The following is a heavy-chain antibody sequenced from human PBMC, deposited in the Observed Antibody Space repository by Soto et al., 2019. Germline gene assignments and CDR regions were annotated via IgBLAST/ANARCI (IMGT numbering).Heavy chain of an antibody. V-gene: IGHV4-39*01. Sequence: SETQSLTCTFSGCSIISSSSSWGWIRKPPGKGLEWLGIISYSGSTYYSPSLKSRVTISVDASKNLFSLKLSSVTAADTAVYYCARTYVTDVVVVPASKDYMDVWGKGTTVTVSS. CDR2: ISYSGST. D-gene: IGHD2-2*01. CDR3: ARTYVTDVVVVPASKDYMDV. CDR1: GCSIISSSSS. J-gene: IGHJ6*03.